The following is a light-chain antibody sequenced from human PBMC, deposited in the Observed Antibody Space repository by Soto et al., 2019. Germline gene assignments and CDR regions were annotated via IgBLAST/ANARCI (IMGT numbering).Light chain of an antibody. CDR1: SGHSSYA. CDR3: QTWGSGTVV. Sequence: QLVLTQSPSASASLGASVKLTCTLSSGHSSYAIAWHHQQPEKGPRYLMKLNSDGSHSKGDGIPDRFSGSSSGAERYLTISSLQSEDEADYYCQTWGSGTVVFGGWTKLTVL. V-gene: IGLV4-69*01. J-gene: IGLJ2*01. CDR2: LNSDGSH.